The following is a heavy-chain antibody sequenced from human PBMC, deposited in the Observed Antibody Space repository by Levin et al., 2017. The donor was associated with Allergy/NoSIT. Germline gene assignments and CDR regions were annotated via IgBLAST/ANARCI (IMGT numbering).Heavy chain of an antibody. CDR3: ATWRYGSGTYHTFDY. D-gene: IGHD3-10*01. Sequence: SETLSLTCTVSGGSISSGGYYWSWIRQHPGKGLEWIGYMYYSGSTFYNPSLRSRVTISVDTSKNQFSLKLTSVTAADTAVYYCATWRYGSGTYHTFDYWGQGTLVTVSS. V-gene: IGHV4-31*03. J-gene: IGHJ4*02. CDR1: GGSISSGGYY. CDR2: MYYSGST.